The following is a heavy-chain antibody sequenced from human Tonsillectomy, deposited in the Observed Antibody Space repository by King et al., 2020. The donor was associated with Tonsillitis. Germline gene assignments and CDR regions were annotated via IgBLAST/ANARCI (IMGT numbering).Heavy chain of an antibody. D-gene: IGHD1-26*01. J-gene: IGHJ4*02. CDR1: GGTFTSLS. V-gene: IGHV1-69*01. Sequence: QLEQSGAEVKKPGSSVKVSCKASGGTFTSLSINWVRQAPGQGLELVGGIIPIFGTTNYAQKFQGSVTITTDESTGTAFMELSSLKSEDTAVYYCATTSGSYFRGPFDSWGQGTLVTVSS. CDR3: ATTSGSYFRGPFDS. CDR2: IIPIFGTT.